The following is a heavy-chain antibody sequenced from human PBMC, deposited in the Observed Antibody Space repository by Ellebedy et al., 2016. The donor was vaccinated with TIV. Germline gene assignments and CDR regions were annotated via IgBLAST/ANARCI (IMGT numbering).Heavy chain of an antibody. D-gene: IGHD3-9*01. CDR2: IYYSGST. Sequence: MPSETLSLTCAVYGGSFSGYYWSWIRQPPGKGLEWIGYIYYSGSTNYNPSLKSRVTISVDTSKNQFSLKLSSVTAADTAVYYCARADYDILTGYYTEYYFDYWGQGTLVTVSS. J-gene: IGHJ4*02. CDR1: GGSFSGYY. CDR3: ARADYDILTGYYTEYYFDY. V-gene: IGHV4-59*01.